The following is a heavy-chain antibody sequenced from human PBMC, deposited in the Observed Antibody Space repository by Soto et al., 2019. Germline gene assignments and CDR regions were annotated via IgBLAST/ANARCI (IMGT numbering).Heavy chain of an antibody. Sequence: GGSLRLSCAASGFTSSTYNMVWVRQAPGKGLEWVSYISSTSSTIYYADSVKGRFTISRDNAKNSLYLQMNSLRAEDTAMYYWARDPEYSGGWAWDIWGKGKMVTV. CDR2: ISSTSSTI. J-gene: IGHJ3*02. V-gene: IGHV3-48*01. CDR1: GFTSSTYN. CDR3: ARDPEYSGGWAWDI. D-gene: IGHD6-19*01.